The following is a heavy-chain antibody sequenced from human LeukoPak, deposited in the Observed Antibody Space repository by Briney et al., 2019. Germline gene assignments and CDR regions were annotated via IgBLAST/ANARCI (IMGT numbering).Heavy chain of an antibody. Sequence: SETLSLTCTVSGGSISSSSYYWGWIRQPPGKGLEWIGSIYYSGSTYYNPSLKSRVTISVDTSKNQFSLKLSSVTAADTAVYYCARLYYDSSGYYLVDPWGQGTLVTVSS. CDR3: ARLYYDSSGYYLVDP. D-gene: IGHD3-22*01. CDR2: IYYSGST. J-gene: IGHJ5*02. V-gene: IGHV4-39*01. CDR1: GGSISSSSYY.